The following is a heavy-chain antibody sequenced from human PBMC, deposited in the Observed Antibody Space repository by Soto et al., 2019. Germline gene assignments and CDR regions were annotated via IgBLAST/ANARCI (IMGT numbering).Heavy chain of an antibody. Sequence: SETLSLTCTVSGGSISSYYWSWIRQPPGKGLEWIGYIYYSGSTNYNPSLKSRVTISVDTSKNQFSLKLSSVTAADTAVYYCARLVAARQYYYYYMDVWGKRNPVTVS. J-gene: IGHJ6*03. CDR2: IYYSGST. CDR1: GGSISSYY. CDR3: ARLVAARQYYYYYMDV. D-gene: IGHD6-6*01. V-gene: IGHV4-59*08.